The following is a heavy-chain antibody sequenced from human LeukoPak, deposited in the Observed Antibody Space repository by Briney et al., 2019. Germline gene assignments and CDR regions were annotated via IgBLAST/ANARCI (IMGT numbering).Heavy chain of an antibody. D-gene: IGHD3-10*01. J-gene: IGHJ4*02. V-gene: IGHV3-66*01. CDR2: IYSGGST. Sequence: GGSLRLSCAASGFTVSSNYMSWVRQAPGKGLEWVSVIYSGGSTYYADSVKGRFTISRDNSKNTLYLQMNSLRAEDTALYYCARTLWFGELFYPYFDYWGQGTLVTVSS. CDR3: ARTLWFGELFYPYFDY. CDR1: GFTVSSNY.